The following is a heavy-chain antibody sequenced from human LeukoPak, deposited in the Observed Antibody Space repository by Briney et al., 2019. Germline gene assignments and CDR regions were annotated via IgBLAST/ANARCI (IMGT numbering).Heavy chain of an antibody. J-gene: IGHJ1*01. D-gene: IGHD3-22*01. V-gene: IGHV3-74*01. CDR1: GFTFSRYW. CDR3: ARAPAEIGGYYPEYFRH. CDR2: IKSDGST. Sequence: GGSLRLSCAASGFTFSRYWMHWVRQAPGKGLVWVSRIKSDGSTNYADSVKGRFTISRDNAKNTVFLQMNSLRAEETGVYYCARAPAEIGGYYPEYFRHWGQGTLVTVSS.